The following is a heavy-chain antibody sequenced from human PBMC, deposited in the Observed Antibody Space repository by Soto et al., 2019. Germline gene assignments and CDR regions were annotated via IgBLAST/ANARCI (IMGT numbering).Heavy chain of an antibody. D-gene: IGHD3-3*01. CDR1: VYTFTRYC. V-gene: IGHV1-18*04. J-gene: IGHJ6*02. CDR3: TRVEQRITIFGVAAGGYYGMDV. CDR2: ISAYNGNT. Sequence: QVQLVQSGAEVKTPGASGKVSCKASVYTFTRYCISWVRQAPGQGLEWMGWISAYNGNTNYAPKLQGRVTMTTDTSTSTAYLEMRSLRSDDTAVYYCTRVEQRITIFGVAAGGYYGMDVWGQGTTVTV.